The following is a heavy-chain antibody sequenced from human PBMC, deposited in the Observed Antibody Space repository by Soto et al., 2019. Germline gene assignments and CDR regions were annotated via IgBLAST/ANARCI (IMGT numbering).Heavy chain of an antibody. CDR1: GGTLSSYA. V-gene: IGHV1-69*13. D-gene: IGHD3-3*01. CDR2: IIPIFGTA. J-gene: IGHJ5*02. CDR3: ARFAYDFWSGYYRGWFDP. Sequence: SVKVSCKASGGTLSSYAISWVRQAPGQGLEWMGGIIPIFGTANYAQKFQGRVTITADESTSTAYMELSSLRSEDTAVYYCARFAYDFWSGYYRGWFDPWGQGTLVTVSS.